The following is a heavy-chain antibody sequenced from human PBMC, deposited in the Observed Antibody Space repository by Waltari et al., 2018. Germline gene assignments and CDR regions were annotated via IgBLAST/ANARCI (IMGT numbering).Heavy chain of an antibody. J-gene: IGHJ3*01. Sequence: EVQLVESGGGLVQPGGSLRLSCAASGFTFTTYWMSWVRQAPGRGLEGVANITVDGSEMYYVDSVKGRFTITRANAKNSLDLQMNSMRVEDTAMYYCARDHVYTYGTGCDASDFLGQGTMVTVSS. CDR3: ARDHVYTYGTGCDASDF. CDR2: ITVDGSEM. CDR1: GFTFTTYW. V-gene: IGHV3-7*01. D-gene: IGHD5-18*01.